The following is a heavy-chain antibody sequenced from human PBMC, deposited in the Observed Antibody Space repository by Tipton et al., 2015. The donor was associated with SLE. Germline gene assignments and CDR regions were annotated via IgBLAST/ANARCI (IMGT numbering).Heavy chain of an antibody. Sequence: LRLSCTVSGGSISSGSYYWSWIRQPAGKGLEWIGRVSTSGSTNYNPSLKSRVTISVDTSKNQFSLKLSSVTAADTAVYYCARGKRFLEWLSLHYMDVWGKGTTVTVSS. J-gene: IGHJ6*03. CDR3: ARGKRFLEWLSLHYMDV. D-gene: IGHD3-3*01. CDR1: GGSISSGSYY. V-gene: IGHV4-61*02. CDR2: VSTSGST.